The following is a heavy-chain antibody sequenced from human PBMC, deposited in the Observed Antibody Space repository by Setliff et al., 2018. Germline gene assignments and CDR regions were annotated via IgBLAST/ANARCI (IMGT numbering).Heavy chain of an antibody. V-gene: IGHV4-59*11. J-gene: IGHJ3*02. CDR3: ARDNIGPDALDI. CDR2: IHHSGST. Sequence: LSLTCTVSGVSITSHYWSWIRQPPGRALEWIGYIHHSGSTNYNPSLKSRVTLSMDTSRNHFSLNLTPLTAADTALYYCARDNIGPDALDIWGQGTMVTVSS. CDR1: GVSITSHY.